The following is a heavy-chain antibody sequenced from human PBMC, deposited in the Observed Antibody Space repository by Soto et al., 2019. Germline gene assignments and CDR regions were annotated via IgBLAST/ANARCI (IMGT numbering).Heavy chain of an antibody. V-gene: IGHV3-30-3*01. CDR1: GFTFSSYA. D-gene: IGHD2-15*01. CDR2: ISHDESNR. J-gene: IGHJ6*02. CDR3: PRVGLSNRWTEALDV. Sequence: QVQLVESGGGVVQPGRSLRLSCAASGFTFSSYAMHWVRQAPGRGLEWVAFISHDESNRLYADSVKGRFSISRDNSKNILYLQMSSLRLEDTAVYYCPRVGLSNRWTEALDVWGHGTTVTDSS.